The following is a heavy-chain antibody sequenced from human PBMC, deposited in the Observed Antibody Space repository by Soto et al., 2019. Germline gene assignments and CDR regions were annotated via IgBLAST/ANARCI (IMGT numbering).Heavy chain of an antibody. J-gene: IGHJ3*02. V-gene: IGHV3-15*01. CDR1: GFTFSNAW. Sequence: GGSLRLSFAASGFTFSNAWMSWVRQAPGKGLEWVGRIKSKTDGGTTDYAAPVKGRFTISRDDSKNTLYLQMNSLKTEDTAVYYCTTEFIAVAGTYSDAFDIWGQGTMVTVSS. CDR2: IKSKTDGGTT. D-gene: IGHD6-19*01. CDR3: TTEFIAVAGTYSDAFDI.